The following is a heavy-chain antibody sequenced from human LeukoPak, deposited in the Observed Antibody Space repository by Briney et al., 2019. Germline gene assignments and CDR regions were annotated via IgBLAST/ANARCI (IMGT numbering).Heavy chain of an antibody. CDR2: INPNSGVT. J-gene: IGHJ4*02. CDR1: GYTFTGYY. D-gene: IGHD2-8*02. Sequence: ASVKVSCEASGYTFTGYYMHWGRQAPGQGLVWMGWINPNSGVTNYAQEFQGRVTMTRDTSITTANMELSRLTSDDTAVYYCAREFCTAGACLDFWGQGTLVTVSS. CDR3: AREFCTAGACLDF. V-gene: IGHV1-2*02.